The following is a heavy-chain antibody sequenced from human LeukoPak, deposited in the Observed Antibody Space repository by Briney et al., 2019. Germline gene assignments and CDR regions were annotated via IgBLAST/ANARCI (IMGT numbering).Heavy chain of an antibody. J-gene: IGHJ3*02. CDR1: GGSISSYY. D-gene: IGHD3-22*01. V-gene: IGHV4-30-4*08. CDR2: IYYSGST. Sequence: SETLSLTCTVSGGSISSYYWSWIRQPPGKGLEWIGYIYYSGSTYYNPSLKSRVTISVDTSKNQFSLKLSSVTAADTAVYYCARARYYYDSSGGLDAFDIWGQGTMVTVSS. CDR3: ARARYYYDSSGGLDAFDI.